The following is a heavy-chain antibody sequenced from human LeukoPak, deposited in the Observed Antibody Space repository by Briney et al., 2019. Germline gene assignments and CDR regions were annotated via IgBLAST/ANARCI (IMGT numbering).Heavy chain of an antibody. CDR3: ASGTVVVPAAPSMGAFDI. J-gene: IGHJ3*02. V-gene: IGHV1-69*05. CDR1: GGTFSSYA. Sequence: ASVKVSCKASGGTFSSYAISWVRQAPGQGLEWMGGIIPIFGTANYAQKFQGRVTITTDESTSTAYMELSSLRSEDTAVYYCASGTVVVPAAPSMGAFDIWGQGTMVTVSS. D-gene: IGHD2-2*01. CDR2: IIPIFGTA.